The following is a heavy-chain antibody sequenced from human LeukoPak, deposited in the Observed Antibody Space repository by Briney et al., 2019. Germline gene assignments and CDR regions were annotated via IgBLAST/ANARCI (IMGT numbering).Heavy chain of an antibody. CDR2: INPNSGGT. D-gene: IGHD6-13*01. CDR1: GYTFTAYY. Sequence: ASVKVSCKASGYTFTAYYMHWVRQAPGQGLEWMGWINPNSGGTNYAQKFRGRVTVTRDTSISTAYMELSRLRSDDTAVYYCARGDYSSPYYFDYWGQGTLVAVSS. J-gene: IGHJ4*02. CDR3: ARGDYSSPYYFDY. V-gene: IGHV1-2*02.